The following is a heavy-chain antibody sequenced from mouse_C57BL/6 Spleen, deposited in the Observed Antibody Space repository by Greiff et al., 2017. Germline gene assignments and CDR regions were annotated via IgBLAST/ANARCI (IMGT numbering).Heavy chain of an antibody. V-gene: IGHV1-52*01. D-gene: IGHD1-1*01. CDR1: GYTFTSYW. J-gene: IGHJ4*01. Sequence: VQLQQPGAELVRPGSSVKLSCKASGYTFTSYWMHWVKRRPIQGLEWIGNIDPSDSETHYNQKFKDKATLTVDKSSSTAYMQLSSLTSEDSAVYYCARDYGGAMDYWGQGTSVTVSS. CDR2: IDPSDSET. CDR3: ARDYGGAMDY.